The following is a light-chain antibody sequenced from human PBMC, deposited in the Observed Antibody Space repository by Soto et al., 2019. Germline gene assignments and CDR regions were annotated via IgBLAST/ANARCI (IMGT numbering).Light chain of an antibody. CDR1: SSDVGGSDY. CDR3: SSYAGIYTYV. Sequence: QSVLTQPRSVSGSPGQSVTISCTGTSSDVGGSDYVSWYLLHPGKAPKLMIYDVSERPSGVPDRFSGSKSGNTASLTSSGLQPDDEADYYCSSYAGIYTYVFGTGTKLTVL. J-gene: IGLJ1*01. CDR2: DVS. V-gene: IGLV2-11*01.